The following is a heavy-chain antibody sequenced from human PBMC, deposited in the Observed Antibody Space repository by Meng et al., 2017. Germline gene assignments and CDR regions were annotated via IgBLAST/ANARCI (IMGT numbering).Heavy chain of an antibody. CDR3: ARHSGYSGSYSDY. CDR1: GYSFTSYW. V-gene: IGHV5-51*01. J-gene: IGHJ4*02. Sequence: GGSLRPSGKGSGYSFTSYWIGWVRQLPGKGLEWMGIIYPGDSDTRYSPSFQGQVTISADKSISTAYLQWSSLKASDTAMYYCARHSGYSGSYSDYWGQGTLVTVSS. CDR2: IYPGDSDT. D-gene: IGHD1-26*01.